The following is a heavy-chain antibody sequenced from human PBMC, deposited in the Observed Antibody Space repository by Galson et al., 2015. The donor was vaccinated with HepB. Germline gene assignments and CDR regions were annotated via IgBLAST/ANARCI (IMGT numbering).Heavy chain of an antibody. J-gene: IGHJ2*01. CDR2: INTNTGNP. V-gene: IGHV7-4-1*02. D-gene: IGHD3-22*01. Sequence: SVKVSCKASGYTFTSYAMNWVRQAPGQGLEWMGWINTNTGNPTYAQGFTGRFVFSLDTSVSTAYLQISSLKAEDTAVYYCARDVEYYDSSGYYHWSLKYWYFDLWGRGTLVTVSS. CDR3: ARDVEYYDSSGYYHWSLKYWYFDL. CDR1: GYTFTSYA.